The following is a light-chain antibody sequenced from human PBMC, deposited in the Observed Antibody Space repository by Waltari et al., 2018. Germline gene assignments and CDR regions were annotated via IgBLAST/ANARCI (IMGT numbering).Light chain of an antibody. CDR2: DVS. V-gene: IGLV2-11*01. J-gene: IGLJ1*01. CDR1: SSDVGGYNY. CDR3: CSFAGSYTYV. Sequence: QSALTQPRSVSGSPGQSVTIPCPGTSSDVGGYNYVPWYQQHPGKAPNLVIYDVSHRPSGVPDRFSGSKSGNTASLTISGLQAEDEADYYCCSFAGSYTYVFGTGTKVTVL.